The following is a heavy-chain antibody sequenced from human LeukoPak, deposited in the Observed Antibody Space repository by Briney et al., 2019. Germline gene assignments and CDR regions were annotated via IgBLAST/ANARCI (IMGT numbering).Heavy chain of an antibody. CDR3: VRGWRNMDV. Sequence: PGGSLRLSCSASGFIFTSYPMHWVCQAPGKGLEYVAVVNNNGGTTYYADSVKGRFTISRDNSKNTLYLQMSSLRPEDTAVYYCVRGWRNMDVWGQGTTVTVSS. CDR2: VNNNGGTT. J-gene: IGHJ6*02. CDR1: GFIFTSYP. V-gene: IGHV3-64D*06. D-gene: IGHD5-24*01.